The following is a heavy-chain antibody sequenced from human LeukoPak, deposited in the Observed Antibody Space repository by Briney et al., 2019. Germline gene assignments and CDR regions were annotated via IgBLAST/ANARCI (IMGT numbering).Heavy chain of an antibody. V-gene: IGHV3-9*01. D-gene: IGHD3-22*01. CDR2: ISWNSGSI. Sequence: GGSLRLSCAASGVTFDDYAMHWVRQAPGKGLEWVSGISWNSGSIGYADSVKGRFTISRDNAKNSLFLQMNSLRAEDTALYYCAKGGYYYDSSGYRIPFDYWGQGTLVTVSS. J-gene: IGHJ4*02. CDR3: AKGGYYYDSSGYRIPFDY. CDR1: GVTFDDYA.